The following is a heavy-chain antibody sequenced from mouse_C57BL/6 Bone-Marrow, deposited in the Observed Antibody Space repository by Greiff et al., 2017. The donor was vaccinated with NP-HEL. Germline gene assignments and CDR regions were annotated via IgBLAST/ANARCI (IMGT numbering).Heavy chain of an antibody. V-gene: IGHV1-50*01. CDR1: GYTFTSYW. CDR3: ARDSSGFPYYAMDY. D-gene: IGHD3-2*02. Sequence: QVQLQQPGAELVKPGASVKLSCKASGYTFTSYWMQWVKQRPGQGLECIGEIDPSDSYTNYNQKFKGKATLTVDTSSSTAYMQLSSLTSEDSAVYYCARDSSGFPYYAMDYWGQGTSVTVSS. J-gene: IGHJ4*01. CDR2: IDPSDSYT.